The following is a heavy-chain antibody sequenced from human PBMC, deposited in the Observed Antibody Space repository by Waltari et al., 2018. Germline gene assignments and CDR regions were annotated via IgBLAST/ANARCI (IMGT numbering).Heavy chain of an antibody. J-gene: IGHJ4*02. CDR3: SLSLNS. V-gene: IGHV3-7*01. CDR1: GFPFSNSW. CDR2: IKPDGSES. Sequence: EVQLVESGGGLVQPGGSLRLPCAASGFPFSNSWMDWVRQAPGKGLEWVANIKPDGSESHYVDSVQGRFTVSRDNTQNLLYLQMNTLRVDDTAVYYCSLSLNSWGQGTLVTVSP.